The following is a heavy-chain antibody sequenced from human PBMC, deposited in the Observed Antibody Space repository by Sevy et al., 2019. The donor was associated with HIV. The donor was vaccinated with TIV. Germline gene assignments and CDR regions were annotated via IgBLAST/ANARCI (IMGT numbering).Heavy chain of an antibody. V-gene: IGHV1-69*13. J-gene: IGHJ4*02. Sequence: ASVKVSCKASGGTFSSYAISWVRQAPGRGLEWMGGIIPIFGTANYAQKFQGGVTITADESTSTAYMELRSLRSEDTAVYYCARARRGYYYDSSGYPNFDYWGQGTLVTVSS. CDR1: GGTFSSYA. CDR3: ARARRGYYYDSSGYPNFDY. D-gene: IGHD3-22*01. CDR2: IIPIFGTA.